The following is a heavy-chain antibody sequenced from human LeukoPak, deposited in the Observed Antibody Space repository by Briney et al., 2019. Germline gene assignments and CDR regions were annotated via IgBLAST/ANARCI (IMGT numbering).Heavy chain of an antibody. V-gene: IGHV4-59*01. J-gene: IGHJ2*01. CDR3: ARAPVTGHWYFDL. CDR1: GGSITTYH. CDR2: IYNSGRD. Sequence: SETLSLTCSASGGSITTYHWSWIRQPPGEGLEWIGYIYNSGRDNYKPSHKSRLTMAVDTSKNHFSLKLNAVTAADTAVYYCARAPVTGHWYFDLWGRGTLVTAAS. D-gene: IGHD6-19*01.